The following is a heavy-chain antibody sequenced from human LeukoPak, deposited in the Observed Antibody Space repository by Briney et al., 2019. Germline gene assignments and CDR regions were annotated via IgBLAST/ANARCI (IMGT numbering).Heavy chain of an antibody. CDR2: ISWNSGSI. CDR1: GFTFDDYA. V-gene: IGHV3-9*03. Sequence: GGSLRLSCAASGFTFDDYAMHWVRQAPGKGLEWVSGISWNSGSIGYADSVKGRFTISRDNAKNSLYLQMNSLRAEDMALYYCAKANGMAAADAYYFDYWGQGTLVTVSS. CDR3: AKANGMAAADAYYFDY. D-gene: IGHD6-13*01. J-gene: IGHJ4*02.